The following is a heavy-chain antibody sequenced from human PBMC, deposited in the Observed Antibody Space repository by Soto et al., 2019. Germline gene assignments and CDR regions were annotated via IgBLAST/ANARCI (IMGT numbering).Heavy chain of an antibody. CDR1: GESISSGGYY. D-gene: IGHD6-6*01. J-gene: IGHJ4*02. Sequence: QVQLQESGPGLVKPSQTLSLTCSVSGESISSGGYYWSWIRHHPGKGLEWIGYIYDSESAYYNPSLRIPVXXXMXASKNHFAMRLSSVTAADTAVYYCARASSSSSAADYWGQGILVTVSA. V-gene: IGHV4-31*01. CDR2: IYDSESA. CDR3: ARASSSSSAADY.